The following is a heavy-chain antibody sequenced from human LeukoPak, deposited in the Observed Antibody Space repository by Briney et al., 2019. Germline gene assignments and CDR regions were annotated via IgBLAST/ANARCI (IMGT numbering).Heavy chain of an antibody. CDR1: GFTFSSYW. D-gene: IGHD6-19*01. CDR2: IKQDGSEK. V-gene: IGHV3-7*01. CDR3: AKEDSSGWYLFDY. J-gene: IGHJ4*02. Sequence: PGGSLRLSCAASGFTFSSYWMSWVRQAPGKGLEWVANIKQDGSEKYYVDSVKGRFTISRDNAKNSLYLQMNSLRAEDTAVYYCAKEDSSGWYLFDYWGQGTLVTVS.